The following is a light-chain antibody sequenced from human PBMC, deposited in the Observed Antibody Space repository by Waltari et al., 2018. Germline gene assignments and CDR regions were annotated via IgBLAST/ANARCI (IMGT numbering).Light chain of an antibody. V-gene: IGLV1-47*01. CDR3: ASWDDSLSVVV. CDR2: NNN. J-gene: IGLJ2*01. Sequence: QSALTQPPSASGTPGQRVTISCSGTSSNLGSHYVYWYLPRPGTAPKLLIYNNNQWASGVTDRFSGSTSGTSASLAISGLRSEDEADYYCASWDDSLSVVVFGGGTKLTVV. CDR1: SSNLGSHY.